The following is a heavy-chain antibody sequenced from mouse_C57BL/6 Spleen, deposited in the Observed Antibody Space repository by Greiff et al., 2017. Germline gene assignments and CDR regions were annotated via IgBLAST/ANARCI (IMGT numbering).Heavy chain of an antibody. CDR2: IYPGSGST. Sequence: QVQLQQPGAELVKPGASVKMSCKASGYTFTSYWITWVKQRPGQGLEWIGDIYPGSGSTNYNEKFKSKATLTVDTSSSTAYMQLSSLTSEDSAVYYCARGGEQLRDFDDWGQGTTLTVSS. CDR1: GYTFTSYW. J-gene: IGHJ2*01. CDR3: ARGGEQLRDFDD. V-gene: IGHV1-55*01. D-gene: IGHD3-1*01.